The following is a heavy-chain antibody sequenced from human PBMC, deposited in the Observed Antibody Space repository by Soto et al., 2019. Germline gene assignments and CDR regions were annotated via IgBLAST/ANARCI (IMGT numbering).Heavy chain of an antibody. Sequence: EVQLVESGGGLVQPGRSLRLSCAASGFTFDDYAMHWVRQAPGKGLEWVSGISWNSGSIGYADSVKGRFTISRDNAKNSLYLLMNSLRAEDTALYYCAKSRRMAASVYFDYWGQGTLVTVSS. D-gene: IGHD2-15*01. CDR2: ISWNSGSI. CDR3: AKSRRMAASVYFDY. CDR1: GFTFDDYA. J-gene: IGHJ4*02. V-gene: IGHV3-9*01.